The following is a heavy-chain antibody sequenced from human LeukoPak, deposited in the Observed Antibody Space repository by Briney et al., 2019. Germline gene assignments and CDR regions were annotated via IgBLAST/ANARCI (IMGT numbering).Heavy chain of an antibody. V-gene: IGHV4-59*01. CDR2: IYYSGST. CDR3: ARVYSSSSIDY. J-gene: IGHJ4*02. D-gene: IGHD6-6*01. CDR1: GGSIRSYY. Sequence: SETLSLTCTVSGGSIRSYYWSWIRQPPGKGLEWIGYIYYSGSTNYNPSLKSRVTISVDTSKNQFSLKLSSVTAADTAVYYCARVYSSSSIDYWGQGTLVTVSS.